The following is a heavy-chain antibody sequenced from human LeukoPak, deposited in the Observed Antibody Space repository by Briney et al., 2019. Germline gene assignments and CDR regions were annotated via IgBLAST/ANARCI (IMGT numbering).Heavy chain of an antibody. CDR2: INHSGST. V-gene: IGHV4-34*01. CDR3: ARVGRGYSYGRFDY. Sequence: GSLRLSCAASGFTFSSYAMSWVRQPPGKGLEWIGEINHSGSTNYNPSLKSRVTISVDTSKNQFSLKLSSVTAADTAVYYCARVGRGYSYGRFDYWGQGTLVTVSS. J-gene: IGHJ4*02. CDR1: GFTFSSYA. D-gene: IGHD5-18*01.